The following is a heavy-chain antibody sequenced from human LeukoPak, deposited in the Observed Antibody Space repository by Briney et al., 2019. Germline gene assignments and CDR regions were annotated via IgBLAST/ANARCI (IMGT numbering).Heavy chain of an antibody. V-gene: IGHV4-4*07. CDR3: ARDLRRGRITVVTTEAFDI. CDR1: GGSISSYY. D-gene: IGHD4-23*01. Sequence: PSETLSLTCTVSGGSISSYYWSWIRQPAGKGLEWIGRIHTSGSTNYNPSLKSRVTISVDTSKNQFSLKLSSVTAAESAVYYCARDLRRGRITVVTTEAFDIWGQGTMVTVSS. CDR2: IHTSGST. J-gene: IGHJ3*02.